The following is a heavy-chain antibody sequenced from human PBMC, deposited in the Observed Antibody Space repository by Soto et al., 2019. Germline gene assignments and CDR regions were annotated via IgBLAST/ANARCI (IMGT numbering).Heavy chain of an antibody. D-gene: IGHD4-17*01. CDR2: INPNSGGT. J-gene: IGHJ6*02. Sequence: ASVKVSCKAPVYTFTGYYMHWVRQAPGQGLEWMGWINPNSGGTNYAQKFQGRVTMTRDTSISTAYMELSRLRSDDTAVYYCASYDLRWYGMDVWSQGTTVTVSS. CDR3: ASYDLRWYGMDV. V-gene: IGHV1-2*02. CDR1: VYTFTGYY.